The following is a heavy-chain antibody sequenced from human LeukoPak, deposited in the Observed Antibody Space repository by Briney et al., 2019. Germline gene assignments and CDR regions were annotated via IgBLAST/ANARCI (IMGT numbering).Heavy chain of an antibody. CDR3: ARGPLEGIELSLY. D-gene: IGHD2-15*01. CDR1: GYTFTGYY. J-gene: IGHJ4*02. Sequence: ASVKVSCKASGYTFTGYYMHWVRQAPGQGPEWMGWINPNSGGTNYAQKFQGRVTMTRDTSISTAYMELSRLRSDDTAVYYCARGPLEGIELSLYWGQGTLVTVSS. V-gene: IGHV1-2*02. CDR2: INPNSGGT.